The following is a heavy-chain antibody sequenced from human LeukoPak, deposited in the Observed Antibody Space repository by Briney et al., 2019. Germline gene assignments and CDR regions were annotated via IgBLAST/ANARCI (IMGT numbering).Heavy chain of an antibody. CDR2: INPNSGGT. Sequence: ASVKVSCKASGYTFTGYYMHWERQAPGQGLEWMGWINPNSGGTNYAQKLQGWVTMTRDTSISTAYMELSRLRSDDTAVYYCARGWVVPAASTSPDFDYWGQGTLVTVSS. CDR1: GYTFTGYY. J-gene: IGHJ4*02. CDR3: ARGWVVPAASTSPDFDY. D-gene: IGHD2-2*01. V-gene: IGHV1-2*04.